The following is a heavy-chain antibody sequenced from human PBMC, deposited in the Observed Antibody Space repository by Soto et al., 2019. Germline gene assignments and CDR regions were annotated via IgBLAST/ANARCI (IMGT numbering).Heavy chain of an antibody. CDR2: ISWNSVTI. CDR3: AKERQRCMETNCYTWDTGGADV. CDR1: GFTFYDYT. V-gene: IGHV3-9*01. Sequence: EVHLVESGGGFVQPGRSLRLSCAASGFTFYDYTMHWVRQAQGKGLEWGSGISWNSVTIVYVDSVKGRFTISRDNAKKSLYLQVNSVSDEDTALYYCAKERQRCMETNCYTWDTGGADVWGQGTKVTVSS. J-gene: IGHJ6*02. D-gene: IGHD2-2*02.